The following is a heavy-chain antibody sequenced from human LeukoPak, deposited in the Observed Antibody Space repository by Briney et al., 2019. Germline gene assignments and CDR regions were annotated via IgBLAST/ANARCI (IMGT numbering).Heavy chain of an antibody. CDR2: IHNHGNEN. D-gene: IGHD3-10*01. J-gene: IGHJ6*02. CDR3: ARDLLWFGETYYYYGMDV. Sequence: GGSLRLSCAASGFTFSDYWMQWVRQAPGKGLEWVANIHNHGNENYLVDSVKGRFTISRDNARNSLFLQMNSLRAEDTAVYYCARDLLWFGETYYYYGMDVWGQGTTVTVSS. CDR1: GFTFSDYW. V-gene: IGHV3-7*01.